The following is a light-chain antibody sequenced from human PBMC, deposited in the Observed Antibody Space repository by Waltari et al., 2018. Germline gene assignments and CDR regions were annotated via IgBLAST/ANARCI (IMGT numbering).Light chain of an antibody. CDR1: PAPVTGGHY. Sequence: QAMVTQEPSLTVPPGGTVTPTCGYSPAPVTGGHYPFWFQQKPGQAPRTLIYDIGNNDPWTPARFSGSLLGDKAALTLSGAQPEDEADYYCLLSYGGGGVFGGGTRLTVL. J-gene: IGLJ3*02. CDR2: DIG. V-gene: IGLV7-46*01. CDR3: LLSYGGGGV.